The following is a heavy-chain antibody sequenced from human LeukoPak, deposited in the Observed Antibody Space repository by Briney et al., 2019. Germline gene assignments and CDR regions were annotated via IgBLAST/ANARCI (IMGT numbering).Heavy chain of an antibody. CDR3: ARLDNSWYSPLDY. V-gene: IGHV4-39*01. Sequence: PSETLSLACTVSGASISSSSDYWGWIRQPPGKGLEWIGTIFYSGSTYYNPSLKSRVTISVDTSKNQFSLTLSSVTAADTAVYYCARLDNSWYSPLDYWGQGTLVTVSS. D-gene: IGHD6-13*01. J-gene: IGHJ4*02. CDR2: IFYSGST. CDR1: GASISSSSDY.